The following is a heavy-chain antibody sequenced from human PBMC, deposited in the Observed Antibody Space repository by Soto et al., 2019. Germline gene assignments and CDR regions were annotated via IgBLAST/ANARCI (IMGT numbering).Heavy chain of an antibody. Sequence: QVPLMQSGDEVRKPGASVKVSCKASGYTFSSDGISWVRQAPGLGLEWMGWISAENGNTNYAQKVQGRVTMTIDTSTSTAYMEMTSLTSDDTAVYYCAREVVYAIDYYYMDVWGKGTAVTVSS. CDR3: AREVVYAIDYYYMDV. CDR1: GYTFSSDG. V-gene: IGHV1-18*01. D-gene: IGHD2-8*02. J-gene: IGHJ6*03. CDR2: ISAENGNT.